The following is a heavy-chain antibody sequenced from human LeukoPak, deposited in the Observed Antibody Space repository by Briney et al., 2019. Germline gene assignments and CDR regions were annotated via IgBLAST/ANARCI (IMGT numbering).Heavy chain of an antibody. Sequence: EWIGEINLRGITNYNPSLKSRVTISVDTSKNQFSLKLSSVTAADTAVYYCARVAAYYYGSGSYSNWFDPWGQGTLVTVSS. D-gene: IGHD3-10*01. CDR3: ARVAAYYYGSGSYSNWFDP. CDR2: INLRGIT. J-gene: IGHJ5*02. V-gene: IGHV4-34*01.